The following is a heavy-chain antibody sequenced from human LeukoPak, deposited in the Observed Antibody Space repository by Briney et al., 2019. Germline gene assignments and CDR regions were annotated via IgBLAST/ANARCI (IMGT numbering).Heavy chain of an antibody. J-gene: IGHJ5*02. CDR2: IWYDGNNK. CDR1: GFTFSSYG. CDR3: ATDAGHWFDP. V-gene: IGHV3-33*01. Sequence: GGSLRLSCAASGFTFSSYGMHWVRQAPGKGLEWVAVIWYDGNNKYYADSVKGRFTISRDNSKNTLFLQMNSLRAEDTAVYYCATDAGHWFDPWGQGTLVSVSS.